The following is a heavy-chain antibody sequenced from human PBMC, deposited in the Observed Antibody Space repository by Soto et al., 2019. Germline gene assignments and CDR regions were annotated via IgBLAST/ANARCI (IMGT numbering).Heavy chain of an antibody. D-gene: IGHD3-16*01. CDR1: GYTFINYD. Sequence: QVQLVQSGAEVKEPGASVRVSCKASGYTFINYDICWVRQATGQGLEWVGWRNPGSGKTGYANKFQGRASMTRDTAACTAHRELSSLTSEDTSVYYCSRMASFGTLNGFDPWGQGTLVTVSS. J-gene: IGHJ5*02. V-gene: IGHV1-8*02. CDR3: SRMASFGTLNGFDP. CDR2: RNPGSGKT.